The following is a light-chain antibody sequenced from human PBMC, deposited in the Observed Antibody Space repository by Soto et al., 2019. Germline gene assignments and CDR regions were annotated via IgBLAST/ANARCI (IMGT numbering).Light chain of an antibody. CDR2: GAF. V-gene: IGKV3-11*01. CDR3: QQYGSSPLT. J-gene: IGKJ4*01. CDR1: QSVRKY. Sequence: VLAQSPATASLSPEERVALSCRASQSVRKYLGWYQQKPGQAPRLLIYGAFNRAAGIPARFSGSGSGTDFTLTISSLEPEDFAVYYCQQYGSSPLTFGGGTKVDIK.